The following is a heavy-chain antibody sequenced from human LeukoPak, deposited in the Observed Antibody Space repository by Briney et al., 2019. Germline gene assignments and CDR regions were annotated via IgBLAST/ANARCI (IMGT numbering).Heavy chain of an antibody. Sequence: PSETLSLTCTVSGCSISSYYWSWIRQPPGKGLEWIGYIYYSGYTNYNPSLKSRVTISVDTSKNQFSLKLSSVTAADTAVYYCARTTMVRGTYYMDVWGKGTTVTISS. D-gene: IGHD3-10*01. V-gene: IGHV4-59*01. J-gene: IGHJ6*03. CDR3: ARTTMVRGTYYMDV. CDR1: GCSISSYY. CDR2: IYYSGYT.